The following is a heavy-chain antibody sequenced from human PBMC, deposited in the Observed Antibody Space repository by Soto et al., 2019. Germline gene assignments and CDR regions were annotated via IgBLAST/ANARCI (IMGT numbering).Heavy chain of an antibody. J-gene: IGHJ6*02. Sequence: ASVKVSCKASGYTFASYGISWVRQAPGQRLEWMGWISAYNGNTNYAQKLQGRVTMTTDTSTSTAYMELRSLRSDDTAVYYCARDVVFASGIAPKYGMDVWGQGTTVTVSS. CDR3: ARDVVFASGIAPKYGMDV. CDR1: GYTFASYG. V-gene: IGHV1-18*01. CDR2: ISAYNGNT. D-gene: IGHD6-13*01.